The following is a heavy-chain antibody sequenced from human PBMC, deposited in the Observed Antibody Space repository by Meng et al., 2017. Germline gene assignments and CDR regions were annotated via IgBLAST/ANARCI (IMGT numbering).Heavy chain of an antibody. V-gene: IGHV1-69*01. CDR1: GGTCSSYA. D-gene: IGHD6-19*01. Sequence: QVQLVQSGAEVKKPGSSVKVSCKASGGTCSSYAISWVRQAPGQGLEWMGGIIPIFGTANYAQKFQGRVTITTDESTSTAYMELSSLRSEDTAVYYCASTIAVAGTGWFDPWGQGTLVTVSS. J-gene: IGHJ5*02. CDR3: ASTIAVAGTGWFDP. CDR2: IIPIFGTA.